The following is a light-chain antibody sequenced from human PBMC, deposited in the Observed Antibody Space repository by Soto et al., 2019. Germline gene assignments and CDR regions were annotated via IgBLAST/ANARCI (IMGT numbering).Light chain of an antibody. Sequence: QSVLTQPASVSGSPGQSITISCTGTSSDVGGYKYVSWYQQYPGKAPKLMMYEASNRPSGVSNRFSGSKSGNTASLTISGLQAEDEADYYCSSYTTSSPCVFGTGTKVTVL. CDR2: EAS. J-gene: IGLJ1*01. CDR3: SSYTTSSPCV. CDR1: SSDVGGYKY. V-gene: IGLV2-14*01.